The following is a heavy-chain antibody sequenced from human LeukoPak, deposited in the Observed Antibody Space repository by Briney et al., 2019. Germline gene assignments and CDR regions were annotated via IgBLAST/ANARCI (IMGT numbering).Heavy chain of an antibody. Sequence: ASVKVSCRASGGTFSSYAISWVRQAPGQGLEWMGGIIPIFGTANYAQKFQGRVTITADESTSTAYMELSSLRSEDTAVYYCVYLGYCSGGSCYSGDFDYWGQGTLVTVSS. CDR2: IIPIFGTA. V-gene: IGHV1-69*13. J-gene: IGHJ4*02. D-gene: IGHD2-15*01. CDR1: GGTFSSYA. CDR3: VYLGYCSGGSCYSGDFDY.